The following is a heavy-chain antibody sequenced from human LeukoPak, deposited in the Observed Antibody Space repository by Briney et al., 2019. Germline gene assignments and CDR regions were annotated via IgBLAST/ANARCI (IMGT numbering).Heavy chain of an antibody. Sequence: HPGGSLRLSCAASGFTFSSYSVNWVRQAPGKGLEWVSSISSSSSYIYYADSVKGRFTISRDNAKNSLYLQMNSLRAEDTAVYYCARHYYYDSSGYYNPFDYWGQGTLVTVSS. V-gene: IGHV3-21*01. CDR1: GFTFSSYS. D-gene: IGHD3-22*01. J-gene: IGHJ4*02. CDR3: ARHYYYDSSGYYNPFDY. CDR2: ISSSSSYI.